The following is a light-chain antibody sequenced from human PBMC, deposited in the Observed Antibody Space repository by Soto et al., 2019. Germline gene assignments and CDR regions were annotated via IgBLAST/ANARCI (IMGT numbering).Light chain of an antibody. CDR2: AAS. CDR1: QSISSY. CDR3: QQSYSTPVIT. V-gene: IGKV1-39*01. Sequence: DLQMTQSPSSLSASVGDRVTITCRASQSISSYLNWYQQKPGKAPKLLIYAASSLQSGVPSRFSGSGSGTDFTLTISSLQPEDFATYYCQQSYSTPVITFGQGTRLEIK. J-gene: IGKJ5*01.